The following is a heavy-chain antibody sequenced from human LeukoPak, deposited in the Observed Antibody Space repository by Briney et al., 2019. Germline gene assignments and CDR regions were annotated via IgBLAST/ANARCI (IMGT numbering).Heavy chain of an antibody. J-gene: IGHJ4*02. Sequence: GASVKVSCKASGYTFTGYYMHWVRQAPGQGLEWMGWINPNSGGTNYAQKFQGRVTMTRDTSISTAYMELSRLRSDDTAVYYCARESPDLDYSCDYWSQGTLVTVSS. CDR1: GYTFTGYY. D-gene: IGHD4-11*01. V-gene: IGHV1-2*02. CDR2: INPNSGGT. CDR3: ARESPDLDYSCDY.